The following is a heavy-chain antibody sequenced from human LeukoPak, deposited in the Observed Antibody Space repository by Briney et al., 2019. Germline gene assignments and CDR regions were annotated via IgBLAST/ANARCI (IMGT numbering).Heavy chain of an antibody. J-gene: IGHJ3*02. Sequence: SETLSLTCTVSGGSISSYYWSWIRQPPGKGLELIGYIYYSGSTNYNPSLKSRVTISVDTSKNQFSLKLSSVTAADTAVYYCARDSGYSYGLDAFDIWGQGTMFTVSS. CDR2: IYYSGST. CDR3: ARDSGYSYGLDAFDI. V-gene: IGHV4-59*01. CDR1: GGSISSYY. D-gene: IGHD5-18*01.